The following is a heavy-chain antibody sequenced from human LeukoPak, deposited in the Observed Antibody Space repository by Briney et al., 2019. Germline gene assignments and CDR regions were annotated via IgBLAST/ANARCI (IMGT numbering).Heavy chain of an antibody. CDR1: GFTFSTYA. CDR3: AKQRYAGCYTAGDY. V-gene: IGHV3-23*01. J-gene: IGHJ4*02. CDR2: ITGSGGNT. Sequence: GGSLRLSCAASGFTFSTYAMSWVRQPPGKGLEWVSAITGSGGNTYYADSVKGRFTISRDNSKNTVYLQVNSLRAEDTAVYYCAKQRYAGCYTAGDYWGQGTLVTVSS. D-gene: IGHD2-2*02.